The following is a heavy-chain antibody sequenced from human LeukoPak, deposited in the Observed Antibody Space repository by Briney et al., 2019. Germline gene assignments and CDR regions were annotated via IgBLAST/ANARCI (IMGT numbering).Heavy chain of an antibody. CDR2: INHSGST. D-gene: IGHD3-3*01. J-gene: IGHJ5*02. CDR3: ARGSGYYKLDWLDP. V-gene: IGHV4-34*01. Sequence: SETLSLTCAVYGGSFSGYYWSWIRQPPGKGLEWIGEINHSGSTNYNPSLKSRVTISVDTSKNQFSLKLSSVTAADTAVYYCARGSGYYKLDWLDPWGQGTLVTVSS. CDR1: GGSFSGYY.